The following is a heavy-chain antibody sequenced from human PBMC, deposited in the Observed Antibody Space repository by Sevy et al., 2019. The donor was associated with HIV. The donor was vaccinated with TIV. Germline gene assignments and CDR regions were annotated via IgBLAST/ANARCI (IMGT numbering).Heavy chain of an antibody. CDR2: ISGSGGST. CDR1: GFTFSSYA. CDR3: AKDSASMIVVDIDY. V-gene: IGHV3-23*01. D-gene: IGHD3-22*01. Sequence: GGSLRLSCAASGFTFSSYAMSWVRQAPGKGLEWVSGISGSGGSTYYADSVKGRFTVSRDNSKNTLYLQMNSLRDEDTAVYYCAKDSASMIVVDIDYWGQGTLVTVSS. J-gene: IGHJ4*02.